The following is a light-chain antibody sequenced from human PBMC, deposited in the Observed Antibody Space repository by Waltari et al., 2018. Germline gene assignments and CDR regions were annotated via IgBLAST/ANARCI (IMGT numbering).Light chain of an antibody. Sequence: QSALTQPRSVSGSPGQSVTISCTGTSSAVGGYNYASWYQQHPGQAPNLIIYDVTKRPSGVPDRFSASKSGNTASLTISGLQAEDEADYYCCSYAGDYTWVFGGGTSVTVL. CDR3: CSYAGDYTWV. CDR1: SSAVGGYNY. CDR2: DVT. J-gene: IGLJ3*02. V-gene: IGLV2-11*01.